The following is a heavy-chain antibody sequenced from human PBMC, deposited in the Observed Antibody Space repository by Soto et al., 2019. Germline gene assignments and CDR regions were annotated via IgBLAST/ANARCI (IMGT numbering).Heavy chain of an antibody. CDR3: AAPDFGDYWYFDL. Sequence: QMQLVQSGPEVKKPGTSVKVSCKASGFTFSSSIVQWVRQARGQRLEWIGWIVVCSGHTSYEQKFQERVTITRDIATSTAYMELSSLRSEDTAVYYCAAPDFGDYWYFDLWGRCTLVTVSS. J-gene: IGHJ2*01. CDR2: IVVCSGHT. V-gene: IGHV1-58*01. D-gene: IGHD4-17*01. CDR1: GFTFSSSI.